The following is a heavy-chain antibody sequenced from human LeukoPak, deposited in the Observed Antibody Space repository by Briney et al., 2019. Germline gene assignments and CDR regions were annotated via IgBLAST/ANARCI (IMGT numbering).Heavy chain of an antibody. V-gene: IGHV3-7*01. CDR1: EFTFSNFW. CDR2: IEQDGSEK. CDR3: ARGGSHGDYWYFDL. D-gene: IGHD4-17*01. J-gene: IGHJ2*01. Sequence: GGSLRLSCSAAEFTFSNFWMSWVRRAPGKGPEWVANIEQDGSEKYYVDSVKGRFTISRDNAETSLHLPMNSLSAKDTAVYYCARGGSHGDYWYFDLWGRGTLVTVSS.